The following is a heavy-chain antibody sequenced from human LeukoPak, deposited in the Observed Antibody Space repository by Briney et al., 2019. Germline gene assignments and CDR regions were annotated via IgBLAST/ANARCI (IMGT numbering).Heavy chain of an antibody. J-gene: IGHJ5*02. CDR1: GYTFTGYY. D-gene: IGHD3-22*01. Sequence: ASVKVSCKASGYTFTGYYMHWVRQAPGQGLEWMGWINPNSGGTNYAQKFQGRVTMTRDTSISTAYMELSRLRSDDTAVYYCARDGYYYDSSGYYSWFDPWGQGTLVTVSS. CDR3: ARDGYYYDSSGYYSWFDP. V-gene: IGHV1-2*02. CDR2: INPNSGGT.